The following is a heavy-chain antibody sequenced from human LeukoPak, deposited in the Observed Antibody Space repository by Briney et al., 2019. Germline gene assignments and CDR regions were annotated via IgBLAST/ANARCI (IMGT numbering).Heavy chain of an antibody. Sequence: PGGSLRLSCAASGFTFSSYGMNWVRQAPGKGLEWVSYISSSGSTIYYADSVKGRFTISRDNAKNSLYLQMNSLRAEDTAVYYCAREGSFTFGGVIVSPYWGQGTLVTVSS. V-gene: IGHV3-48*03. D-gene: IGHD3-16*02. CDR2: ISSSGSTI. CDR3: AREGSFTFGGVIVSPY. J-gene: IGHJ4*02. CDR1: GFTFSSYG.